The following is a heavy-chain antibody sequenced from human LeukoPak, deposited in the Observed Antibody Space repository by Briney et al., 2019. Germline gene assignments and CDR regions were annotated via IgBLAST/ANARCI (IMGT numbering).Heavy chain of an antibody. Sequence: RSGGSLRLSCAASGFTFSAYWMHWVRQTPGKGLVWVSRINSDESTTNYADSVKGRFTISGDNAKNTMYLQMNSLRAENTAVYYGARGGVFGRNGMDVWGQGTTVTVSS. J-gene: IGHJ6*02. CDR2: INSDESTT. V-gene: IGHV3-74*01. D-gene: IGHD6-13*01. CDR1: GFTFSAYW. CDR3: ARGGVFGRNGMDV.